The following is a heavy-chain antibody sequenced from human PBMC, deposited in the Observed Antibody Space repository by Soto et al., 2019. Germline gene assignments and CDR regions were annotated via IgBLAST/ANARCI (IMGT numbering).Heavy chain of an antibody. Sequence: QLQLQESGSGLVKPSQTLSLTCAVSGGSISSGGYSWSWIRQPPGKGLEWIGYIYHSGSTYYNPSLKSRVTLSVDRSKNQFSLKLSSVTAADTAVYYCARTSGWYGEFDYWGQGTLVTVSS. CDR2: IYHSGST. V-gene: IGHV4-30-2*01. CDR1: GGSISSGGYS. J-gene: IGHJ4*02. D-gene: IGHD6-19*01. CDR3: ARTSGWYGEFDY.